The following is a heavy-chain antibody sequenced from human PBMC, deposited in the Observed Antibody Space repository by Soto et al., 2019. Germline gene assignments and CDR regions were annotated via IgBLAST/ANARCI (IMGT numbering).Heavy chain of an antibody. J-gene: IGHJ4*01. CDR1: GGSIIAGDF. Sequence: DTLSLTCSVSGGSIIAGDFWGWIRQPPGKWLEWSGSIFHSVSTYYNPSFKSRVTMSVDTSRNQFSLRLSSVTAAATAVYYFPRDTRVVLSRSVTENNSHASGRCGYWGHGTQVTVYS. CDR3: PRDTRVVLSRSVTENNSHASGRCGY. D-gene: IGHD1-26*01. V-gene: IGHV4-38-2*02. CDR2: IFHSVST.